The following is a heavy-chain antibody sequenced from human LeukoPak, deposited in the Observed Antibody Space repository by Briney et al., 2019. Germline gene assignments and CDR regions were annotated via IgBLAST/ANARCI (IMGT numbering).Heavy chain of an antibody. J-gene: IGHJ4*02. D-gene: IGHD3-22*01. CDR3: AREWGLESSGYYYAY. V-gene: IGHV1-69*13. CDR1: GGIFSRFT. CDR2: ITPIFGTA. Sequence: ASVKVSCKASGGIFSRFTISWVRQAPGQGFEWMGGITPIFGTANSAQKFQGRVSITADESTSTAFMELSSLRSEDTAVYYCAREWGLESSGYYYAYWGQGTLVTVSS.